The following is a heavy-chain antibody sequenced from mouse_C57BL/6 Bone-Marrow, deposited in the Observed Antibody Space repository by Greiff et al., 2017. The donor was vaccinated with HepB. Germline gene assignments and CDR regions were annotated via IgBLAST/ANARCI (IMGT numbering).Heavy chain of an antibody. CDR2: IHPNSGST. D-gene: IGHD1-1*01. CDR1: GYTFTSYW. CDR3: ERETLSATVGRAWFAY. J-gene: IGHJ3*01. V-gene: IGHV1-64*01. Sequence: VQLQQPGAELVKPGASVKLSCKASGYTFTSYWMHWVKQRPGQGLEWIGMIHPNSGSTNYNEKFKSKATLTVDKSSSTAYMQLSSLTSEDSAVYYCERETLSATVGRAWFAYWGQGTLVTVSA.